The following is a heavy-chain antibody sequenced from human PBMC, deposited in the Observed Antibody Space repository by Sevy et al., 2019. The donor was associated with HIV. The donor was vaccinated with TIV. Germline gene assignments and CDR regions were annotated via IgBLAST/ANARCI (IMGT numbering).Heavy chain of an antibody. J-gene: IGHJ6*03. CDR1: GFSFDSYG. CDR3: APLGLGYYLYYYYIDV. V-gene: IGHV3-23*01. CDR2: ISGSGTRT. D-gene: IGHD2-15*01. Sequence: GGSLRLSCAVSGFSFDSYGMTWVRQAPGKGLEWVSAISGSGTRTYYADSVKGRFTISRDNSKNALHLQMNSLRAEDTAVYYCAPLGLGYYLYYYYIDVWGKGTMVTVSS.